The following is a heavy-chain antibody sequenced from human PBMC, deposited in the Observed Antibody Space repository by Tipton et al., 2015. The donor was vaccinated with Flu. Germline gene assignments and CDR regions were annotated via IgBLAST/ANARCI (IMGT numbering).Heavy chain of an antibody. D-gene: IGHD1-1*01. J-gene: IGHJ4*02. V-gene: IGHV4-38-2*01. CDR1: GDSIGSDYY. CDR2: IYHSGNT. Sequence: TLSLTCVVSGDSIGSDYYWGWIRQPPGKALEWIGNIYHSGNTYYNPSLKGRVTMSVDRSNNHFSLKLTSVTAADTAIYYCARGNDYSNAYLDFWGRGTLVTVSS. CDR3: ARGNDYSNAYLDF.